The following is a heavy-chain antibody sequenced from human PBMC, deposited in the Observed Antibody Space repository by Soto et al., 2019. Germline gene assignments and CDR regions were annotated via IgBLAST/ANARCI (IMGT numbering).Heavy chain of an antibody. D-gene: IGHD3-3*01. V-gene: IGHV3-23*01. CDR1: GFTFSSYA. Sequence: EVQLLESGGGLVQPGGSLRLSCAASGFTFSSYAMSWVRQAPGKGLEWVSAISGSGGSTYYADSVKGRFTISRDNSKNTLYLQMNSLRAEDTAVYYCAKDSLHYDFWSGYYGSDSLFDPWGQGTLVTVSS. J-gene: IGHJ5*02. CDR3: AKDSLHYDFWSGYYGSDSLFDP. CDR2: ISGSGGST.